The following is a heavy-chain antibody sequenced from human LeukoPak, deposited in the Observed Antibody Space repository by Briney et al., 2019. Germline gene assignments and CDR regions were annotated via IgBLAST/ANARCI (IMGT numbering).Heavy chain of an antibody. CDR3: ARGFPAGSGSRGSHAFDI. J-gene: IGHJ3*02. V-gene: IGHV4-34*01. CDR2: INYGGST. D-gene: IGHD5-12*01. Sequence: SETLSLTCAVYGGSFSAYYWNWIRQSPGKGLEWIGEINYGGSTKYNPSLKSQVTISVDTSTNQFSLNLSSVTAADTAVYYCARGFPAGSGSRGSHAFDIWGQGTMVTVSS. CDR1: GGSFSAYY.